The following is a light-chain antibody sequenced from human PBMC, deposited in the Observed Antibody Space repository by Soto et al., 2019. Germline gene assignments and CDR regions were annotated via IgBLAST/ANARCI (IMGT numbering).Light chain of an antibody. CDR2: GAT. CDR1: QNIGSN. Sequence: EIVMTQSPATLSVSPGERATLSCRASQNIGSNLAWYQQKPGQAPRLLMYGATTRATGIPARFSGSGSATEFTLTISILQSEDVAVYYCQQYSNWPPWAFGQGTKVEIK. J-gene: IGKJ1*01. V-gene: IGKV3-15*01. CDR3: QQYSNWPPWA.